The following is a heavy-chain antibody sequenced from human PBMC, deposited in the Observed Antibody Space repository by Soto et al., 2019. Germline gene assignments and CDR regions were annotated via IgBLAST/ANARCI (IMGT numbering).Heavy chain of an antibody. J-gene: IGHJ4*02. CDR3: ASSIAVAGTSRFGFDY. D-gene: IGHD6-19*01. CDR1: GGTFSSYA. V-gene: IGHV1-69*06. CDR2: IIPIFGTA. Sequence: QVQLVQSGAEVKKPGSSVKVSCKASGGTFSSYAISWVRQAPGQGLEGMGGIIPIFGTANYAQKFQGRVTITAEKSTSTAYMELSSLRSEDTAVYYCASSIAVAGTSRFGFDYWGQGTLVTVSS.